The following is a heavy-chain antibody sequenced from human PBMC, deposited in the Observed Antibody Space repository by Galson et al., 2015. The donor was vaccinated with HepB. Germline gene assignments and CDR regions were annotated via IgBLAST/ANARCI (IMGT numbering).Heavy chain of an antibody. D-gene: IGHD4-17*01. CDR1: GGSISSGSYY. J-gene: IGHJ4*02. Sequence: TLSLTCTVSGGSISSGSYYWSWIRQPAGKGLEWIGRIYTSGSTNYNPSLKSRVTISVDTSKNQFSLKLSSVTAADTAVYYCARVTVTTHRYYFDYWGQGTLVTVSS. V-gene: IGHV4-61*02. CDR3: ARVTVTTHRYYFDY. CDR2: IYTSGST.